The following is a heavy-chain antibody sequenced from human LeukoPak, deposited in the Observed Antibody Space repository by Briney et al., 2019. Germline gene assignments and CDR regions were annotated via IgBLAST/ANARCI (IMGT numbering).Heavy chain of an antibody. CDR1: GGSISSGGYS. CDR2: IYHSGST. D-gene: IGHD1-1*01. CDR3: ARDPLEAAFDI. V-gene: IGHV4-30-2*01. Sequence: SETLSLTCAVSGGSISSGGYSWSWIRQPPGKGLEWIGYIYHSGSTYYNPSLKSRVTISVDRSKNQFSLKLISVTAADTAVYYCARDPLEAAFDIWGQGTMVTVSS. J-gene: IGHJ3*02.